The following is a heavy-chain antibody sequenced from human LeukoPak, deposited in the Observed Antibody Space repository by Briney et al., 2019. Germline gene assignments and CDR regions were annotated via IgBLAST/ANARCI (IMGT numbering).Heavy chain of an antibody. CDR1: GFTLSSYA. CDR3: AKTPAAMKGFDY. D-gene: IGHD6-25*01. J-gene: IGHJ4*02. V-gene: IGHV3-23*01. Sequence: GGSLRLSRAASGFTLSSYAASSVREAPGKGLERVSAISGTVRNTFYADSVKGRFTISRDNTKDTLYLQINSLRAKHTAIYYCAKTPAAMKGFDYWGQGTLVTVSS. CDR2: ISGTVRNT.